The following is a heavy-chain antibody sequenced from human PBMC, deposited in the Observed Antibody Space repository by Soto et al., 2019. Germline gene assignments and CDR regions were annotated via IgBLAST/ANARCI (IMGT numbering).Heavy chain of an antibody. Sequence: GGALRVSCSASGFTFSSYAMHWVRQAPGKGLEWVAVISYDGSNKYYADSVKGRFTISRDNSKNTLYLQMNSLRAEDTAVYYCARESYYDSSGYYPLALYYYGMDVWGQGTTVTV. CDR3: ARESYYDSSGYYPLALYYYGMDV. CDR1: GFTFSSYA. V-gene: IGHV3-30-3*01. D-gene: IGHD3-22*01. J-gene: IGHJ6*02. CDR2: ISYDGSNK.